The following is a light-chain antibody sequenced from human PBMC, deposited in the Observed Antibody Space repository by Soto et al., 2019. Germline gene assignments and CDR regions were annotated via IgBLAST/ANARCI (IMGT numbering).Light chain of an antibody. J-gene: IGKJ1*01. CDR3: QQYGSSPWT. Sequence: EIVMTQSPATLSVSPGERATLSCRASQSVNINLAWYQQKPGQAPRLLIYGASTRAPGFPARFSGSGSGTDFTLTISRLEPEDFAVYYCQQYGSSPWTFGQGTKVDIK. V-gene: IGKV3-15*01. CDR2: GAS. CDR1: QSVNIN.